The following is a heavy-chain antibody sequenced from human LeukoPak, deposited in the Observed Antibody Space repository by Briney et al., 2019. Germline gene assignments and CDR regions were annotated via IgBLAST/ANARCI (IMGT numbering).Heavy chain of an antibody. Sequence: ASVKVSCKASGYTFTSFDINWVRQAPGQGLEWMGRINPNSGGTNYAQKFQGRVTMTRDTSISTAYMELSRLRSDDTAVYYCARLDWNYDFDYWGQGTLVTVSS. D-gene: IGHD1-7*01. J-gene: IGHJ4*02. CDR1: GYTFTSFD. CDR2: INPNSGGT. V-gene: IGHV1-2*06. CDR3: ARLDWNYDFDY.